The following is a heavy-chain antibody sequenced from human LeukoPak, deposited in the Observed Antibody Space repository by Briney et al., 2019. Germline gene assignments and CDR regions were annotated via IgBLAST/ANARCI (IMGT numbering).Heavy chain of an antibody. V-gene: IGHV4-39*07. CDR2: IYYSGST. CDR3: ARENYCTNGVCWAFDP. J-gene: IGHJ5*02. D-gene: IGHD2-8*01. Sequence: SETLSLTCTVSGGSISNSDYYWSWIRQPPGKGLEWLGNIYYSGSTSCNPSLKSRLTFSIDTFKNQFSLHLSPVTAADTAVYYCARENYCTNGVCWAFDPWGQGTLVTVSS. CDR1: GGSISNSDYY.